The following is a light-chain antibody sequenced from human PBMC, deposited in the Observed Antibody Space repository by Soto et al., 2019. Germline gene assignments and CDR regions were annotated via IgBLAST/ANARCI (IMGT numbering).Light chain of an antibody. Sequence: EIVLTQSPGTLSLSPGEGATLSCRASQSVRSTYLAWYQQKPGQAPRLLIYGASSRAPGIPDRFSGSGSGTDFTLTISRLEPEDFAVYYCQQYDSSLRTFGQGTKV. CDR2: GAS. CDR3: QQYDSSLRT. V-gene: IGKV3-20*01. J-gene: IGKJ1*01. CDR1: QSVRSTY.